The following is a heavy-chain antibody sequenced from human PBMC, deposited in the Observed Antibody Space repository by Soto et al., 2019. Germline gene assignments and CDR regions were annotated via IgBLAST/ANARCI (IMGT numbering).Heavy chain of an antibody. J-gene: IGHJ6*02. CDR2: ILPVFGTT. CDR1: GYTFSNYG. D-gene: IGHD1-26*01. Sequence: SLKVSCKASGYTFSNYGVSWVRQAPGQGLDWMGGILPVFGTTTYARNFQGRITITADKSTSTVYMELTSLRSDDTATYYCARDPDEVVGTDYHYYGMDVWDQGATVTASS. CDR3: ARDPDEVVGTDYHYYGMDV. V-gene: IGHV1-69*06.